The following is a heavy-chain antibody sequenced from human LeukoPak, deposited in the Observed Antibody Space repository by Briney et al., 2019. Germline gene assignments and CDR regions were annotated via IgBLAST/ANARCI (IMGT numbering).Heavy chain of an antibody. J-gene: IGHJ4*02. Sequence: ASVKVSCKASGYTLTGYYIHWVRQAPGQGLEWMGWINCNSGDTHYAQRFQGRVTMTRDTSISTAYMELSRLTSDDTAVYYCARLVYDTTGGYSYDYWGQGTLVTVSS. V-gene: IGHV1-2*02. CDR1: GYTLTGYY. D-gene: IGHD3-22*01. CDR2: INCNSGDT. CDR3: ARLVYDTTGGYSYDY.